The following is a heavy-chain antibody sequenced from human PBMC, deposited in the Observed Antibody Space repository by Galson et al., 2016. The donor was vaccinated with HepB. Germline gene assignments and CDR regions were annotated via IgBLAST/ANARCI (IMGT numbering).Heavy chain of an antibody. V-gene: IGHV1-69*13. D-gene: IGHD3-10*01. Sequence: SVKVSCKVSGGHFSNYALNWVRQAPGQGLEWMGGIIPIFGPAYYAQKFQGAVTITADESTSTVYMELSSLRTEDTAVYFCARPDASNYYFDFWGQGTLVAVSS. CDR2: IIPIFGPA. J-gene: IGHJ4*02. CDR3: ARPDASNYYFDF. CDR1: GGHFSNYA.